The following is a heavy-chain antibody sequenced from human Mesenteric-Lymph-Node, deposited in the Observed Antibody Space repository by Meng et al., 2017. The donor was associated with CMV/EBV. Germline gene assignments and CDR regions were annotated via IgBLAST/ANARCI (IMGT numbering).Heavy chain of an antibody. J-gene: IGHJ6*02. CDR1: GFTFSSYG. CDR3: AKDVRWGSYYYYGMDV. Sequence: GESLKISCAASGFTFSSYGMHWVRQAPGKGLEWVAVISYDGSIKYQADTVKGRFTISRDNSKNTLYLQMNSLRAEDTAVYYCAKDVRWGSYYYYGMDVWGQGTTVTVSS. CDR2: ISYDGSIK. V-gene: IGHV3-30*18. D-gene: IGHD2-21*01.